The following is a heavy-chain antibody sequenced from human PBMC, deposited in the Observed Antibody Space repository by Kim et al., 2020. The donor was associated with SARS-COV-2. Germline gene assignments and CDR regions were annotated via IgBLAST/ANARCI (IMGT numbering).Heavy chain of an antibody. CDR3: AGTMLRGEGYYYYYGMDV. Sequence: GGSLRLSCAASGFTFSDYYMSWIRQAPGKGLEWVSYISSSSSYTNYADSVKGRFTISRDNAKNSLYLQMNSLRAEDTAVYYCAGTMLRGEGYYYYYGMDVWGQGTTVTGSS. CDR2: ISSSSSYT. J-gene: IGHJ6*02. D-gene: IGHD3-10*01. V-gene: IGHV3-11*03. CDR1: GFTFSDYY.